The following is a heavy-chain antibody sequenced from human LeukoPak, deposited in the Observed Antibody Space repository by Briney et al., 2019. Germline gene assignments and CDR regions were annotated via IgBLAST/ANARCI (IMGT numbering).Heavy chain of an antibody. CDR2: INHSGST. Sequence: SETLSLTCTVSGGSISSSSYYWGWIRQPPGKGLEWIGEINHSGSTNYNPSLKSRVTISVDTSKNQFSLKLSSVTAADTAVYYCASSGYYGMDVWGQGTTVTVSS. D-gene: IGHD6-19*01. V-gene: IGHV4-39*07. CDR1: GGSISSSSYY. J-gene: IGHJ6*02. CDR3: ASSGYYGMDV.